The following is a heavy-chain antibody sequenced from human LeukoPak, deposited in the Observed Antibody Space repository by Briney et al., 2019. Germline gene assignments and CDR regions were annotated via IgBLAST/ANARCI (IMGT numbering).Heavy chain of an antibody. CDR2: IYYSGST. V-gene: IGHV4-59*08. D-gene: IGHD3-22*01. Sequence: SETLSLTCTVSGGSISSYYWSWIRQPPGKGLEWIGYIYYSGSTNYNPSLKSRVTISVDTSKNQFSLKLSSVTAADTVVYYCARHGDYYDSSGYYLPFDYWGQGTLVTVSS. CDR3: ARHGDYYDSSGYYLPFDY. CDR1: GGSISSYY. J-gene: IGHJ4*02.